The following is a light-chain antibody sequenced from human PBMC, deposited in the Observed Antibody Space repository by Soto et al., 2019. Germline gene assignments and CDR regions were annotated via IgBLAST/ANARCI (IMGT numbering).Light chain of an antibody. J-gene: IGKJ1*01. CDR3: QQYAGSPRT. Sequence: EIVLTQSPGTLSLSPGEGATLSCRASQSVDSNYLAWYQQKSGQAPRLLIYSASRRATGIPDRFTGSGSGTDFTLTINRVEPEDFAVYFCQQYAGSPRTFGQGTKVDI. V-gene: IGKV3-20*01. CDR1: QSVDSNY. CDR2: SAS.